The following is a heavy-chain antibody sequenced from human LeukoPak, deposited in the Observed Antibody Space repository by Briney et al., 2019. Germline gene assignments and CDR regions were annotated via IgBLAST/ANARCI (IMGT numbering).Heavy chain of an antibody. Sequence: GGSLRLSRAASGFTFSDYYMSWIRQAPGKGLEWVSYISSSGSTIYYADSVKGRFTISRDNAKNSLYLQMNSLRAEDTAVYYCAKDRKVGYGGSFDYWGQGTLVTVSS. V-gene: IGHV3-11*04. CDR3: AKDRKVGYGGSFDY. CDR1: GFTFSDYY. D-gene: IGHD5-12*01. CDR2: ISSSGSTI. J-gene: IGHJ4*02.